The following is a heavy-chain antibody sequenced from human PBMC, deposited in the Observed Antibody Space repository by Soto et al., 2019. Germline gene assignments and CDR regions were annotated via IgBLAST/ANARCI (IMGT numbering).Heavy chain of an antibody. CDR1: GYTFSHHG. CDR2: ISIFNGNA. Sequence: QVQLVQSGPEVKKPGASVKVSCKASGYTFSHHGISWVRQAPGQGLEWMGWISIFNGNANYAQKFQGRISLTADTSSSTAYMEVRSLRSDDTAVYYCARDSTITKIVVMDYWGQGTPVTVST. D-gene: IGHD3-22*01. V-gene: IGHV1-18*04. CDR3: ARDSTITKIVVMDY. J-gene: IGHJ4*02.